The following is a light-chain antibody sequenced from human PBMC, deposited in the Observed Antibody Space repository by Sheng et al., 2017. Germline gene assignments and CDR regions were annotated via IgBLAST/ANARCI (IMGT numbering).Light chain of an antibody. CDR1: QNIDTS. CDR2: GAS. Sequence: DIEMTQSPSSLSASVGDRLTITCRAGQNIDTSLNWYQFKPGKVPKLLIFGASIVHSGVPSRFIGSGSGTEFTLTISALHPDDFATYYCQQGFTTPRTFGGGTRVDIK. V-gene: IGKV1-39*01. CDR3: QQGFTTPRT. J-gene: IGKJ4*01.